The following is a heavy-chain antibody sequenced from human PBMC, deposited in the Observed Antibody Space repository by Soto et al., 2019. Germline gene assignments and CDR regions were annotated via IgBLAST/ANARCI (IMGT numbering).Heavy chain of an antibody. D-gene: IGHD3-22*01. CDR2: IYYSGST. J-gene: IGHJ4*02. V-gene: IGHV4-59*08. CDR3: ASSHYYDSSSFSY. Sequence: SETLSLTCTVSGGSIISYYWSWIRQPPGKGLEWIGYIYYSGSTNYNPSLKSRVTISVDTSKNQFSLKLSSVTAADTAVYYCASSHYYDSSSFSYWGQGTLVTVSS. CDR1: GGSIISYY.